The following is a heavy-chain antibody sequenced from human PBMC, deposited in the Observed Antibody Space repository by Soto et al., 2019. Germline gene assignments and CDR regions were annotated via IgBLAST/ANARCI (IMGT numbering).Heavy chain of an antibody. D-gene: IGHD3-22*01. J-gene: IGHJ5*02. CDR1: GYPISSGYH. CDR3: ARNPNYDSSGYHYSGWFDP. V-gene: IGHV4-38-2*01. CDR2: IYHSGSA. Sequence: QVQLQESGPGLVKPSETLSLTCAVSGYPISSGYHWGWIRQSPGMGLEWIGTIYHSGSAYYHPSLKSRVTISVDTSKNQFSLRVNSVTAADTAVYYCARNPNYDSSGYHYSGWFDPWGQGTLVTVSS.